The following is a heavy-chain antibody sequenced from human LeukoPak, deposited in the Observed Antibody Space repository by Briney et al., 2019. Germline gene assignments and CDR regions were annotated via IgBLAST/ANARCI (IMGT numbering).Heavy chain of an antibody. CDR1: GNSINRGYY. V-gene: IGHV4-38-2*02. D-gene: IGHD4-23*01. J-gene: IGHJ4*02. Sequence: PSETLSLTCTVSGNSINRGYYWGWIRQPPGKGLEWIGSFYHSVSTYYNPSLKSRVTISVDPSENQFSLKLSSVTAADTAVYYCARDMRGDNSYYFDSWGPGTLVTVSS. CDR3: ARDMRGDNSYYFDS. CDR2: FYHSVST.